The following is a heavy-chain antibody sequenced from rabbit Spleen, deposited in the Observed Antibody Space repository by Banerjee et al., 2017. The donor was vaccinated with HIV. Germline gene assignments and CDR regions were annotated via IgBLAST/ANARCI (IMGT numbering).Heavy chain of an antibody. J-gene: IGHJ4*01. CDR1: GFSFSGLYY. CDR3: ARNGAGSNYAFNL. V-gene: IGHV1S45*01. D-gene: IGHD8-1*01. CDR2: IYAGRYGTT. Sequence: QEQLKETGGGPVQPEGFLTLTCTASGFSFSGLYYVCWVRQAPGKGLEWIACIYAGRYGTTYYATWAKGRFTISITSSTTVTLQMTSLTAADTATYFCARNGAGSNYAFNLWGPGTLVTVS.